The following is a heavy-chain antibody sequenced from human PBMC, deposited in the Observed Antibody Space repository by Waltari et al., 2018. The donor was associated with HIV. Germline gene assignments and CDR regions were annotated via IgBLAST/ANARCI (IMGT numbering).Heavy chain of an antibody. V-gene: IGHV3-66*02. D-gene: IGHD2-15*01. J-gene: IGHJ4*02. CDR2: IYSGGST. CDR3: AREDIVASTSPHFDY. CDR1: GFTVSSNY. Sequence: EVQLVESGGGLVQPGGSLRLSCAASGFTVSSNYMSWVRQAPVKGLEWVSVIYSGGSTYYADSVKGRFTISRDNSKNTLYLQMNSLRAEDTAVYYCAREDIVASTSPHFDYWGQGTLVTVSS.